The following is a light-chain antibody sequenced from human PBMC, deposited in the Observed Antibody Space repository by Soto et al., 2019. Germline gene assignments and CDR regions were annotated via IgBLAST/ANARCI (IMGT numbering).Light chain of an antibody. CDR3: SSYTTSNTLV. J-gene: IGLJ2*01. Sequence: QSALTQPVSVSGSPGQSITTSCTGTSSDVGAYNFVSWYQQHPGKAPKLMIYDVTNRPSGVSSRFSGSKSGNTASLAISGLQAEDEADYYCSSYTTSNTLVFGGGTKVTVL. CDR2: DVT. V-gene: IGLV2-14*03. CDR1: SSDVGAYNF.